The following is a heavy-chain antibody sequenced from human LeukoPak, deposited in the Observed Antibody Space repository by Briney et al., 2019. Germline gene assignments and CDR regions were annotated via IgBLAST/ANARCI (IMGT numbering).Heavy chain of an antibody. V-gene: IGHV4-34*01. CDR3: ARHGGNLGSFNF. J-gene: IGHJ4*02. Sequence: SETLSLTCAVYGGSFSGYYWSWIRQPPGKGLEWIGEINHSGSTNYNPSLKSRVTISVDMSKHQFSLRLTSVTAADTAVYYCARHGGNLGSFNFWGQGSLVTVSS. CDR2: INHSGST. D-gene: IGHD3-16*01. CDR1: GGSFSGYY.